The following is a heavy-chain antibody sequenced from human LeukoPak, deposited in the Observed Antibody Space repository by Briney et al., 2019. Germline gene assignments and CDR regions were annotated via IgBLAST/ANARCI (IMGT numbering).Heavy chain of an antibody. CDR3: ARARGGPVSYYYYYGMDV. D-gene: IGHD2-15*01. CDR1: GYTFTSYY. J-gene: IGHJ6*02. V-gene: IGHV1-46*01. Sequence: ASVKVSCKASGYTFTSYYMHWVRQAPGQGLEWMGIINPSGGSTSNAQKFQGRVTMTRDTSTSTVYMELSSLRSDDTAVYYCARARGGPVSYYYYYGMDVWGQGTTVTVSS. CDR2: INPSGGST.